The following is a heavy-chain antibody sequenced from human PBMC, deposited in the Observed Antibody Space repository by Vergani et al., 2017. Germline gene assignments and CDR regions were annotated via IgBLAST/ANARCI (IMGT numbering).Heavy chain of an antibody. V-gene: IGHV1-2*04. D-gene: IGHD3-3*01. Sequence: QVQLVQSGAEVKKPGASVKVSCKASGYTFTGYYMHWVRQAPGQGLEWMGWINPNSGGTNYAQKFQGWVTMTRDMSISTAYMELSRLRSDDTAVYYCARDYGYDFWSGRGGMDVWGQGTTVTVSS. CDR2: INPNSGGT. J-gene: IGHJ6*02. CDR1: GYTFTGYY. CDR3: ARDYGYDFWSGRGGMDV.